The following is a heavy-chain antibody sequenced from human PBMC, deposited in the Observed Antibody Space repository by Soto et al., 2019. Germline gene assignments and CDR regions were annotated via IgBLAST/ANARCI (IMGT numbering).Heavy chain of an antibody. CDR1: GYTFTSYY. J-gene: IGHJ2*01. V-gene: IGHV1-46*03. D-gene: IGHD2-2*02. CDR2: INPSGGST. CDR3: ARDLGVYNWYFDL. Sequence: QVQLVQSGAEVKKPGASVKVSCKASGYTFTSYYMHWVRQAPGQGLEWMGIINPSGGSTSYAQKFQGRVTMTRDTSTNTVYMELSSLRSEDTAVYYCARDLGVYNWYFDLWGRGTLVTVSS.